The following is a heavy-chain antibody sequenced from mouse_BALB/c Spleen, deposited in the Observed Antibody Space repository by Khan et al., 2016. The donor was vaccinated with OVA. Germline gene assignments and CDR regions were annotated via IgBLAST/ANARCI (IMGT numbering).Heavy chain of an antibody. CDR3: ARINKIVATYFDY. Sequence: QVRLQQSGAELVKAGASVKMSCKASGYTFTSYWMHWVKQRLGQGLEWFAETNPTNGRTYYNEKFKSKATLTVDKSSSTAYMLLSGPTFEDSAVYYCARINKIVATYFDYWVQGTTLTVSS. CDR2: TNPTNGRT. J-gene: IGHJ2*01. V-gene: IGHV1S81*02. D-gene: IGHD1-1*01. CDR1: GYTFTSYW.